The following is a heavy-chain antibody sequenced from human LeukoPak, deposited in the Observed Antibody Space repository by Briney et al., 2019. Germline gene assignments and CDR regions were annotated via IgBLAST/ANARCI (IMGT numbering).Heavy chain of an antibody. V-gene: IGHV4-34*01. CDR3: ARDWGESGGYFPGGYYYGMDV. CDR1: GGPFSDYY. J-gene: IGHJ6*02. CDR2: INHSGST. Sequence: SETLSLTCAVYGGPFSDYYWSWIRQPPGKGLEWIGEINHSGSTNYNPSLKSRVTISVDTSKNQFSLKLSSVTAADTAVYYCARDWGESGGYFPGGYYYGMDVWGQGTTVTVSS. D-gene: IGHD1-26*01.